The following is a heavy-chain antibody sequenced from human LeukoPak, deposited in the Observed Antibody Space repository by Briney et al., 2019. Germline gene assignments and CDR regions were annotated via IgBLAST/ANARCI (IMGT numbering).Heavy chain of an antibody. Sequence: ASVKVSCKAPGYTFTSYYMHWVRQAPGQGLEWMGIINPSGGSTSYAQKFQGRVTMTRDTSTSTVYMELSSLRSEDTAVYYCAREYSSGWYFGYWGQGTLVTVSS. CDR1: GYTFTSYY. D-gene: IGHD6-19*01. V-gene: IGHV1-46*01. CDR3: AREYSSGWYFGY. CDR2: INPSGGST. J-gene: IGHJ4*02.